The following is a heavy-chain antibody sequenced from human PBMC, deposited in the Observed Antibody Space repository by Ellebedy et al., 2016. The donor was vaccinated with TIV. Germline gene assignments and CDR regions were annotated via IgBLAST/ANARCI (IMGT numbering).Heavy chain of an antibody. CDR3: ARRVEMGGAAPSLSAWLDP. Sequence: GSLRLXXTVSGYSIRSGYYWGWIRQPPGKGLDWIGSIYHSGSTYYNPSLKSRVAISVDTSKNQFSLKLSSVTAADTAVYYCARRVEMGGAAPSLSAWLDPWGQGALVTVSS. CDR2: IYHSGST. D-gene: IGHD6-6*01. J-gene: IGHJ5*02. V-gene: IGHV4-38-2*02. CDR1: GYSIRSGYY.